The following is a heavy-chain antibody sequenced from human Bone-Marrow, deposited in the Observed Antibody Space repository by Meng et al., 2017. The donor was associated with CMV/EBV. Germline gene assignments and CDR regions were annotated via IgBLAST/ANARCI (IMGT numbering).Heavy chain of an antibody. J-gene: IGHJ6*02. CDR1: GYTFSGYG. V-gene: IGHV1-18*01. CDR3: AREARVYSYGFYYYYGMDF. CDR2: ISGYNGNT. D-gene: IGHD5-18*01. Sequence: ASVKVSCKASGYTFSGYGISWVRQAPGQGLEWMGWISGYNGNTKYAQNLQGRISMATDTSMSTAYMEMTSLRSDDTAVYYCAREARVYSYGFYYYYGMDFWGQGTTVTVSS.